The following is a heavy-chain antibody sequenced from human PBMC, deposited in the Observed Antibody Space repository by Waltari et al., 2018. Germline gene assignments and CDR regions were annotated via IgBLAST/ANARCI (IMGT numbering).Heavy chain of an antibody. CDR1: GFTFRSYA. CDR2: SSGSGGST. J-gene: IGHJ4*02. D-gene: IGHD3-9*01. Sequence: EVQLLESGGGLVQPGGSLRLSCAAYGFTFRSYAMSWVRQAPGKGLEWVSASSGSGGSTSYADSVKGRFTISRDNSKNTLYLQMNSLRAEDTAVYYCANQIDVLRYFDRLGDYWGQGTLVTVSS. CDR3: ANQIDVLRYFDRLGDY. V-gene: IGHV3-23*01.